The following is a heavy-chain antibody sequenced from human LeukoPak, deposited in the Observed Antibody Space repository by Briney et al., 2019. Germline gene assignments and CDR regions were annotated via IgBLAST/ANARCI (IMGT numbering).Heavy chain of an antibody. V-gene: IGHV4-59*01. CDR3: ARGAAGTRRGFDE. CDR2: IYYSGST. Sequence: SETLSLTCTVSGGPISSYYWGWIRQPPGKGLEWIGYIYYSGSTNYNPSLKSRVTISVDTSKNQFSLKLSSVTAADTAVYYCARGAAGTRRGFDEWGQGTLVTVSS. D-gene: IGHD6-13*01. J-gene: IGHJ4*02. CDR1: GGPISSYY.